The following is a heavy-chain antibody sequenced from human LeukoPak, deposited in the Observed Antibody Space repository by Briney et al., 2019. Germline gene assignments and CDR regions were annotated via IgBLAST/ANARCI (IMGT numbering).Heavy chain of an antibody. CDR1: GYTLTELS. J-gene: IGHJ4*02. Sequence: ASVKVSCKVSGYTLTELSMHWVRQAPGKGLEWMGGFDPEDGETIYAQKFQGRVTMTEDTSTDTAYMELSSLRSEDTAVYYCATGLTPNGGYDLWEFDYWGQGTLVTVCS. CDR2: FDPEDGET. V-gene: IGHV1-24*01. D-gene: IGHD3-3*01. CDR3: ATGLTPNGGYDLWEFDY.